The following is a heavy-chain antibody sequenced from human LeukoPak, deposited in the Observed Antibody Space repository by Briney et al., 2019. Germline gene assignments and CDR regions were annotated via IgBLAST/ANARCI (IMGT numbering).Heavy chain of an antibody. D-gene: IGHD6-19*01. V-gene: IGHV4-59*01. CDR1: GGSISSYY. Sequence: SETLSLTCTVSGGSISSYYWSWIRQPPGKGLEWIGYIYYSASTNYNPSLKSRVTISVDTSKNQFSLKLSSVTAADTAVYYCASSSGIAVAGMNYWGQGTLVTVSS. CDR2: IYYSAST. J-gene: IGHJ4*02. CDR3: ASSSGIAVAGMNY.